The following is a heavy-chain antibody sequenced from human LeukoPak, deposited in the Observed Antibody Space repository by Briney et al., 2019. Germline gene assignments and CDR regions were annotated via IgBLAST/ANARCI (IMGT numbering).Heavy chain of an antibody. CDR2: IYYSGST. V-gene: IGHV4-61*01. CDR3: ARSLITVAGATAGFDF. Sequence: PSETLSLTCTVSGGSVSSGSYYWSWIRQPPGKGLEWIAYIYYSGSTNYNPSLKNRVTISVDTSKSQFSLKLTSVTAADTAVYYCARSLITVAGATAGFDFWGQGTLVTVSS. CDR1: GGSVSSGSYY. D-gene: IGHD6-19*01. J-gene: IGHJ4*02.